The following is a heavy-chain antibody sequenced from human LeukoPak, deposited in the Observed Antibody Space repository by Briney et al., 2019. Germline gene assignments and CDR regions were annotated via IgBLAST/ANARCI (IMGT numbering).Heavy chain of an antibody. J-gene: IGHJ4*02. Sequence: PVGSLRLSCAASGFTFSSYAMHWVRQAPGKGLEWVAVMSNDGNNKYYADSVKGRFTISRDNSKNTLYLQMNSLRAEDTAVYYCAKMLMPYCSSTSCYGPFDYWGQGTLVTVSS. D-gene: IGHD2-2*01. CDR3: AKMLMPYCSSTSCYGPFDY. V-gene: IGHV3-30*18. CDR1: GFTFSSYA. CDR2: MSNDGNNK.